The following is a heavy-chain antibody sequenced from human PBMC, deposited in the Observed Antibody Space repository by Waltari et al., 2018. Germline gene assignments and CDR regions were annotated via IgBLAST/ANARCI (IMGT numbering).Heavy chain of an antibody. CDR3: ATDPVANWSGYYTNGETDY. V-gene: IGHV1-69-2*01. Sequence: EVQLVQSGAEVKKPGATVKISCKVSGYTFTDYYMHWVQQAPGKGLEWMGLVDPEDGETIYAEKFQGRVTITADTSTDTAYMELSSLRSEDTAVYYCATDPVANWSGYYTNGETDYWGQGTLVTVSS. CDR2: VDPEDGET. CDR1: GYTFTDYY. J-gene: IGHJ4*02. D-gene: IGHD3-3*01.